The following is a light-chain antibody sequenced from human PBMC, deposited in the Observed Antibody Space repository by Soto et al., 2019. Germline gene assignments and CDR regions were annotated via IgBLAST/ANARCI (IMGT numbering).Light chain of an antibody. Sequence: EIVVTQSPATLSVSPGERVTVSCRASQSVSSSLAWYQQRPGQAPRLLIYDTSTRAAGISARFSGSGSGTEFTLTISSLQSEDFAVYYCQQYNNWPPWTFGQGTKVDI. V-gene: IGKV3-15*01. CDR1: QSVSSS. J-gene: IGKJ1*01. CDR3: QQYNNWPPWT. CDR2: DTS.